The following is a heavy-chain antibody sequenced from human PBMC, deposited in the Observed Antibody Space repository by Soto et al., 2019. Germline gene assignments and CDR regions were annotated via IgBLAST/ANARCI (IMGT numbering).Heavy chain of an antibody. J-gene: IGHJ4*02. CDR1: GYTFTGSY. CDR3: ARDPPLLWFGDPFDY. D-gene: IGHD3-10*01. Sequence: ASVKVSCKASGYTFTGSYMHWVRQAPGQGLEWMGWINPNSGGTNYAQKFQGRVTMTRDTSISTAYMELSRLRSDDTAVYYCARDPPLLWFGDPFDYWGQGTLVTVSS. V-gene: IGHV1-2*02. CDR2: INPNSGGT.